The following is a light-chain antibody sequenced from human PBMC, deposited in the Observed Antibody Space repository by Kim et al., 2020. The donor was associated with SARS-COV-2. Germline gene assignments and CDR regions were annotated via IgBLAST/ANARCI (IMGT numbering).Light chain of an antibody. V-gene: IGLV3-9*01. CDR1: NIVTKK. Sequence: GAVGKTERMKRGGKNIVTKKEKWNKKKPGQDPVQVKERDTNGPTGIHERFSGSNSGNTATLTISRAKAGDEDEYYCQVWDSSSGVLGGGTKLTVL. J-gene: IGLJ3*02. CDR2: RDT. CDR3: QVWDSSSGV.